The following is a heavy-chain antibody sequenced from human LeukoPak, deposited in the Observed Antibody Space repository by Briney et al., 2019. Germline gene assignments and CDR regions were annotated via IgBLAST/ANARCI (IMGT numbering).Heavy chain of an antibody. CDR2: IYLGDSDT. CDR1: GYSFTNYW. Sequence: GESLKISCKGSGYSFTNYWIGWVRQIPGKGLEWLGIIYLGDSDTRYSPSFQGQVTISADRSINTAYLQWSSLKASDTAIYHCARRSSSGDYVHWYFDLWGRGTLVTVSS. J-gene: IGHJ2*01. D-gene: IGHD4-17*01. V-gene: IGHV5-51*01. CDR3: ARRSSSGDYVHWYFDL.